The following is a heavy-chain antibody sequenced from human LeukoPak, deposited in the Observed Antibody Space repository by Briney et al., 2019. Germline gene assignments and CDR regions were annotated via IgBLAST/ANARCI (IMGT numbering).Heavy chain of an antibody. CDR1: GGTFSSYA. Sequence: SVKVSCKASGGTFSSYAISWVRQAPGQGLEWMGGIIPIFGTANYAQKFQGGVTITADESTSTAYMELSSLRSEDTAVYYCARDKRITIFGVVIQHDAFDIWGQGTMVTVSS. V-gene: IGHV1-69*13. CDR3: ARDKRITIFGVVIQHDAFDI. J-gene: IGHJ3*02. CDR2: IIPIFGTA. D-gene: IGHD3-3*01.